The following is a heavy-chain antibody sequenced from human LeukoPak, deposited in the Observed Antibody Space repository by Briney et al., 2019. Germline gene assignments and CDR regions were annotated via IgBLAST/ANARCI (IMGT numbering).Heavy chain of an antibody. J-gene: IGHJ2*01. CDR1: GGSISSSNYY. CDR2: IYYSGST. CDR3: ASSGWDYWYFDL. D-gene: IGHD6-19*01. Sequence: SETLSLTCTVSGGSISSSNYYWGWIRQPPGKGLEWIGSIYYSGSTYCNPSLKSRVTMSVDTSKNQFSLKLSSVTAADTAVYYCASSGWDYWYFDLWGRGTLVTVSS. V-gene: IGHV4-39*01.